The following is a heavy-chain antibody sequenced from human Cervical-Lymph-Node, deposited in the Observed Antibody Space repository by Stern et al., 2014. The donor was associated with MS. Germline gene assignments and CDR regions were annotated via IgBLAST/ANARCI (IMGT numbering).Heavy chain of an antibody. CDR2: IYPGDSDT. CDR1: GYSFTTYW. V-gene: IGHV5-51*03. D-gene: IGHD1-14*01. Sequence: VQLVQSGAEVKKPGESLKISCKGSGYSFTTYWIGWVRQMPGKGLEWMGIIYPGDSDTRYSPSFQGQVTISADKSISTAYLQWSTLKASDTAMYYCARGRTGTMDPYYFDYWGQGTLVTVSS. J-gene: IGHJ4*02. CDR3: ARGRTGTMDPYYFDY.